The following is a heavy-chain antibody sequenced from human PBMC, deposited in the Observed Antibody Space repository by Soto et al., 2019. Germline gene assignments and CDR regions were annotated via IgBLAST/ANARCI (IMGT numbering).Heavy chain of an antibody. J-gene: IGHJ4*02. V-gene: IGHV4-34*01. CDR1: GGSFSGYY. CDR2: INHSGST. CDR3: ARSGSGSYLWYFDY. Sequence: PSETLSLTCAVYGGSFSGYYWSWIRQPPGKGLEWIGEINHSGSTNYNPSLKSRVTISVDTSKNQFSLKLSSVTAADTAVYYCARSGSGSYLWYFDYWGQGTLVTVSS. D-gene: IGHD3-10*01.